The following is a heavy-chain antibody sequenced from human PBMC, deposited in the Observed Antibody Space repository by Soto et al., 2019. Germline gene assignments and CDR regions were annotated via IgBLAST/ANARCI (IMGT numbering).Heavy chain of an antibody. CDR3: ARDGDIVVVPAAEDPDYYYYMDV. D-gene: IGHD2-2*01. CDR2: IIPILGIA. J-gene: IGHJ6*03. CDR1: GGTFSSYT. V-gene: IGHV1-69*04. Sequence: ASVKVSCKASGGTFSSYTISWVRQAPGQGLEWMGRIIPILGIANYAQKFQGRVTITADKSTSTAYMELSSLRSEDTAVYYCARDGDIVVVPAAEDPDYYYYMDVWGKGTTVTVSS.